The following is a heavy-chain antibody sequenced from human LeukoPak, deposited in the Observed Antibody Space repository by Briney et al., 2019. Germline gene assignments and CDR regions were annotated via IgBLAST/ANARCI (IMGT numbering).Heavy chain of an antibody. V-gene: IGHV3-23*01. D-gene: IGHD5-18*01. CDR2: ISGSGVSA. J-gene: IGHJ4*02. Sequence: GGSLRLSCAASGFTFSNYAMSWVRQAPGKGLEWVSTISGSGVSAYYADSVKGRFTISRDNSKNSLYLQMNSLRAEDTAVYYCARDRVQLSQSELATWGQGTLVTVSS. CDR1: GFTFSNYA. CDR3: ARDRVQLSQSELAT.